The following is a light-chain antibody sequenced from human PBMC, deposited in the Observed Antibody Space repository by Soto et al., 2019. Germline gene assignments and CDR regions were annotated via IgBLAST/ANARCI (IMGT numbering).Light chain of an antibody. V-gene: IGKV3-20*01. CDR2: GIS. J-gene: IGKJ1*01. Sequence: EIVLTQSPGTLSLSPGERVTLSCRASQSISSTSLAWYQQKPGQAPRLLIYGISSRATGIPDRFSGSGSGTDFTLTINRLEPEDFAVYFCQHYSNSLWTFGQGTKVDIK. CDR3: QHYSNSLWT. CDR1: QSISSTS.